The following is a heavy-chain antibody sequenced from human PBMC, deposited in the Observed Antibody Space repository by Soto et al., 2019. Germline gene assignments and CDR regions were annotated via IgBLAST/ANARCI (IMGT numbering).Heavy chain of an antibody. J-gene: IGHJ3*02. Sequence: SENLYLTCTVSGGSISRYYWSWIRQPPGKGLEWIGYIYYSGSTNYNPSLKSRVTISVDTSKNQFSLKLSSVTAADTAVYYCARQRAFDISGQATLVTVS. V-gene: IGHV4-59*01. CDR3: ARQRAFDI. CDR1: GGSISRYY. CDR2: IYYSGST.